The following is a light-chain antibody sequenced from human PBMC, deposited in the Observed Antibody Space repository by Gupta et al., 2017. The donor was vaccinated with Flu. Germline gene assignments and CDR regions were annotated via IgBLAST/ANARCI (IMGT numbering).Light chain of an antibody. CDR2: KSS. V-gene: IGKV1-5*03. CDR1: QSISIW. Sequence: PSTLSASVVYRVTITCRASQSISIWLAWYQQKPGKAPKLLFYKSSSLGSGVPSRFSVSGSGTEFTLTISSLQPDDFATYYCQQYNSYSGTFGQGTKLEIK. J-gene: IGKJ2*01. CDR3: QQYNSYSGT.